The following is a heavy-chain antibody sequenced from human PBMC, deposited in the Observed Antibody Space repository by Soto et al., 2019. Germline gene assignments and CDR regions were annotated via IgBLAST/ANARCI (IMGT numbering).Heavy chain of an antibody. CDR1: GFSFNSYA. Sequence: EVQLLESGGGLVQPGGSLRLACAASGFSFNSYARVWVRQAPGKGLEWVSVISARGGSSYFAESVKGRFTISRDNSKNVLSLEMNNLRAEDTATYFCAKGSSEYSASVDRWGQGTLVLVSS. V-gene: IGHV3-23*01. CDR3: AKGSSEYSASVDR. J-gene: IGHJ5*02. CDR2: ISARGGSS. D-gene: IGHD5-12*01.